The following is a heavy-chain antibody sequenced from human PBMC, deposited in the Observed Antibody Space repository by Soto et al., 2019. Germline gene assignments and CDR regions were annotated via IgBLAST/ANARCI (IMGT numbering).Heavy chain of an antibody. CDR2: IFHSGRT. J-gene: IGHJ5*02. CDR1: RAFINSGGFY. Sequence: QVQLQESGPGLVKPSQTLSLTCSVSRAFINSGGFYYSWIRQPPGKGLEWLGYIFHSGRTLYNPSLRGRLTLSADTSRNQLSLHLTSVTAADTAVYYCVRGGIAGHWFDPWGQGILVTVSS. D-gene: IGHD2-15*01. V-gene: IGHV4-31*03. CDR3: VRGGIAGHWFDP.